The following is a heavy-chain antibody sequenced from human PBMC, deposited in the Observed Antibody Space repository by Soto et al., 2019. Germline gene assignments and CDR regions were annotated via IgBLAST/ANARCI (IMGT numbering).Heavy chain of an antibody. J-gene: IGHJ4*02. CDR2: VHDSWGS. Sequence: SETLSLTCTVSGGSISSYYWSWIRQPPGKGLEWIGYVHDSWGSHYNPSLKSRVAISLDTSKSQFSLKLTSVTATDTAVYYCARGAVVNFDSWGQRTLVTFSS. D-gene: IGHD3-22*01. V-gene: IGHV4-59*08. CDR3: ARGAVVNFDS. CDR1: GGSISSYY.